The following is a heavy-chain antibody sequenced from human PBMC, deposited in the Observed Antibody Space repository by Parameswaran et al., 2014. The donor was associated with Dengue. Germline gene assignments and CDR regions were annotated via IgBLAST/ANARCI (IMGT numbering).Heavy chain of an antibody. CDR3: ARYQEYTSSVVYYGMDV. CDR2: IYYSGIT. Sequence: VRQAPGKGLEWIGYIYYSGITKNNPSLKSRVTISVDASKNQLSLKLSSVTAADTAVYYCARYQEYTSSVVYYGMDVWGQGTTVTVSS. V-gene: IGHV4-59*01. D-gene: IGHD6-6*01. J-gene: IGHJ6*02.